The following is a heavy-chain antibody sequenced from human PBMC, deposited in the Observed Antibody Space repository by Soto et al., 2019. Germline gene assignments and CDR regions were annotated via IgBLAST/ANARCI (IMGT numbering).Heavy chain of an antibody. D-gene: IGHD2-15*01. Sequence: SETLSLTCPVSCDSVTSGDYYWSWIRQPPGKGLEWIGYIYYSGNTNYSPSLKSRVAISLDTSHNQFSLKLSSVTAADTAVYFCARIRVDKYMNYWCDPWGHGTLVT. CDR2: IYYSGNT. J-gene: IGHJ5*02. CDR3: ARIRVDKYMNYWCDP. CDR1: CDSVTSGDYY. V-gene: IGHV4-61*08.